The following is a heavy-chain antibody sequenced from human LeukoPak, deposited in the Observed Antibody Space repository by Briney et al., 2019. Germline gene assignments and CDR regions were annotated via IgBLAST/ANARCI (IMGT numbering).Heavy chain of an antibody. J-gene: IGHJ5*02. CDR1: GDSISSDIW. CDR3: ARYPVTTLDP. Sequence: PSETLSLTCAVSGDSISSDIWWNWVRQPPGKGLEWIGEIHHSGGINYNPSLKSRVTISLDKSKNQFSLELNSVTAADTAVYYCARYPVTTLDPWGQGTLVTVSS. V-gene: IGHV4-4*02. CDR2: IHHSGGI. D-gene: IGHD4-17*01.